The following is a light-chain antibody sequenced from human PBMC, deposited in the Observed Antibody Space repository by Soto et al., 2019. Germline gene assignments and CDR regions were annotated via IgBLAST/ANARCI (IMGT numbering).Light chain of an antibody. CDR2: AAS. V-gene: IGKV1-39*01. J-gene: IGKJ5*01. CDR1: QSISSY. CDR3: QQSYSTPIT. Sequence: DIQLTQSPASLSVSVCDRVAIKCRASQSISSYLNWYQQKPGKAPKLLIYAASSLQSGVPSRFSGSGSGTDFTLTISSLQPEDFATYYCQQSYSTPITFGQGTRLEIK.